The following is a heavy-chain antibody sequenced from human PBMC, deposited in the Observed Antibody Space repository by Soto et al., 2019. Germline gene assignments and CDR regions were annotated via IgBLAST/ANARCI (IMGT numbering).Heavy chain of an antibody. J-gene: IGHJ6*02. CDR3: ARLYCGGDCYSGHYYYYGMDV. V-gene: IGHV4-59*08. CDR1: GGSISSYY. D-gene: IGHD2-21*02. CDR2: IYYSGTT. Sequence: SETLSLTCTVSGGSISSYYWSWIRQPPGKGLEWIGYIYYSGTTNYNPSLKSRVTISVATSKNQFSLKLSSVTAADTAVYYCARLYCGGDCYSGHYYYYGMDVWGQGTTVTVSS.